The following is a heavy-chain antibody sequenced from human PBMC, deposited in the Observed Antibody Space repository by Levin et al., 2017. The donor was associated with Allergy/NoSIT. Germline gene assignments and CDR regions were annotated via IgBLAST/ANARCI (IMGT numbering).Heavy chain of an antibody. CDR1: GFIVSSNF. Sequence: GGSLRLSCAASGFIVSSNFMTWVRQPPGKGLERVSVLYSGCHTYYADPVKGRFTISRDNSKNTLYLQMNSLRADDTATYYCVTGRAVPGKGALDIRGQGTMVTVSS. CDR3: VTGRAVPGKGALDI. V-gene: IGHV3-53*01. CDR2: LYSGCHT. D-gene: IGHD1-1*01. J-gene: IGHJ3*02.